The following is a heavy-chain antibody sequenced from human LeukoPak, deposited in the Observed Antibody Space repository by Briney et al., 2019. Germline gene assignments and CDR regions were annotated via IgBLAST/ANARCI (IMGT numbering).Heavy chain of an antibody. CDR1: GFTFSSYA. CDR3: AKIPFPYYYDSSGYYYFDY. D-gene: IGHD3-22*01. V-gene: IGHV3-23*01. Sequence: GGSLRLSCAASGFTFSSYAMSWVRQAPGKGLEWGSAISGSGGSTYYADSVKGRFTISRDNSKNTLYLQMNSLRAEDTAVYYCAKIPFPYYYDSSGYYYFDYWGQGTLVTVSS. J-gene: IGHJ4*02. CDR2: ISGSGGST.